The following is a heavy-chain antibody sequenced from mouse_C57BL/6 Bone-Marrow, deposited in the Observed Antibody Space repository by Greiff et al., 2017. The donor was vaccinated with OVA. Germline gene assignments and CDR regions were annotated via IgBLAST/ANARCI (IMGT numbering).Heavy chain of an antibody. V-gene: IGHV1-19*01. Sequence: VQLKESGPVLVKPGASVKMSCKASGYTFTDYYMNWVKQSHGKSLEWIGVINPYNGGTSYNQKFKGKATLTVDKSSSTAYMELNSLTSEDSAVYYCARGRRSDYWGQGTTLTVSS. CDR2: INPYNGGT. CDR1: GYTFTDYY. D-gene: IGHD1-1*01. J-gene: IGHJ2*01. CDR3: ARGRRSDY.